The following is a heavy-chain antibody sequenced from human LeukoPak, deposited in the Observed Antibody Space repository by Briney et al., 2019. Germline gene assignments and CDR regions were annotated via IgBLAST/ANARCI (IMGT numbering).Heavy chain of an antibody. J-gene: IGHJ4*02. CDR3: AKDSGGYYDSSGYFDY. D-gene: IGHD3-22*01. Sequence: GRSLRLSCAASGFTFDDYAMHWVRQAPGKGLEWVSGISWNSGSIGYADSVKGRFTISRDNAKSSLYLQMNSLRAEDTALYYCAKDSGGYYDSSGYFDYWGQGTLVTVSS. CDR2: ISWNSGSI. CDR1: GFTFDDYA. V-gene: IGHV3-9*01.